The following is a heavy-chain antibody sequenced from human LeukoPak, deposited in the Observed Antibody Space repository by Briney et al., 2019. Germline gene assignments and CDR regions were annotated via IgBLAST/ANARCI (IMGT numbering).Heavy chain of an antibody. CDR1: GFTFSSYW. CDR2: IKQDGSEK. D-gene: IGHD2-2*01. Sequence: PGGSLRLSCAASGFTFSSYWMSWVRQAPGKGLEWVANIKQDGSEKYYVDSVKGRFTISRDNAKNSLYLQMNSLRAEDTAVYYCARDWEIVVVPAYQDYWGQGTLVTVSS. J-gene: IGHJ4*02. V-gene: IGHV3-7*03. CDR3: ARDWEIVVVPAYQDY.